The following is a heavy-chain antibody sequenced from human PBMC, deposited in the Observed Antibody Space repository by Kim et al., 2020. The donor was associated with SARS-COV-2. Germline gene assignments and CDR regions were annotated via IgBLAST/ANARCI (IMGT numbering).Heavy chain of an antibody. D-gene: IGHD3-10*01. CDR3: AEGVVGWFGELPFDY. Sequence: SETLSLTCTVSGGSISSSSYYWGWIRQPPGKGLEWIGSIYYSGSTYYNPSLKRRVTISVDTSKNQFSLKLSSVTAADTAVYYCAEGVVGWFGELPFDYWGQGTLVTVSS. J-gene: IGHJ4*02. CDR2: IYYSGST. CDR1: GGSISSSSYY. V-gene: IGHV4-39*07.